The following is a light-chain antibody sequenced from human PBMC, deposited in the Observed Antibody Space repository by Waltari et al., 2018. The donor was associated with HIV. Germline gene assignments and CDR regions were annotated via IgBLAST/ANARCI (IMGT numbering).Light chain of an antibody. J-gene: IGLJ2*01. V-gene: IGLV1-51*01. CDR1: SSHTGTNY. CDR2: DNN. Sequence: QSVLPQPPSVSAAPGPKVTISCSGSSSHTGTNYVSWYQQLPGTAPKLLIYDNNNRPSGIPDRFSGSKSGTSATLGITGLQTGDEADYYCGTWDSSLSADVVFGGGTKLTVL. CDR3: GTWDSSLSADVV.